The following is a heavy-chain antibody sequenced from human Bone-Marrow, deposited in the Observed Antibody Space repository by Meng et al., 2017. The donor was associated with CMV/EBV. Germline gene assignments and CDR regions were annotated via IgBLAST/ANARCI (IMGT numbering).Heavy chain of an antibody. CDR2: IIPILGIA. D-gene: IGHD2-2*02. V-gene: IGHV1-69*10. CDR3: ARGRCSSTSCYMALHSYYYYYGMDV. J-gene: IGHJ6*02. CDR1: GGTFSSYA. Sequence: SVKVSCKASGGTFSSYAISWVRQAPGQGLEWMGGIIPILGIANYAQKFQGRVTITADKSTSTAYMELSSLRSEDTAVYYCARGRCSSTSCYMALHSYYYYYGMDVWGQGTTVTVAS.